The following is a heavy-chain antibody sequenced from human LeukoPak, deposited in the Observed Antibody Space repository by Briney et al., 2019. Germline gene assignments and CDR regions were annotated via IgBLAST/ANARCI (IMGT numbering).Heavy chain of an antibody. CDR2: INPNSGGT. J-gene: IGHJ3*02. V-gene: IGHV1-2*03. CDR3: AREHSSGYYFDAFDI. Sequence: LVASVKVSCKASGYTFTGYYMHWVRQAPGQGLEWMGWINPNSGGTNYAQKFQGRVTMTRDTSISTAYMELSRLRSDDTAVYYCAREHSSGYYFDAFDIWGQGTMVTVSS. CDR1: GYTFTGYY. D-gene: IGHD3-22*01.